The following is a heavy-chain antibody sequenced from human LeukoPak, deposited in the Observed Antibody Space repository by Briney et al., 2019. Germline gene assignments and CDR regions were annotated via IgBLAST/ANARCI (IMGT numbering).Heavy chain of an antibody. CDR3: ARGAPYTYDSSGYYETDY. CDR1: GFTFSSYG. J-gene: IGHJ4*02. D-gene: IGHD3-22*01. CDR2: IRYDGSNK. V-gene: IGHV3-30*02. Sequence: GGSLRLSCAASGFTFSSYGMHWVRQAPGKGLEWVAFIRYDGSNKYYADSVKGRFTISRDNSKNTLYLQMNSLRAEDTAVYYCARGAPYTYDSSGYYETDYWGQGTLVTVSS.